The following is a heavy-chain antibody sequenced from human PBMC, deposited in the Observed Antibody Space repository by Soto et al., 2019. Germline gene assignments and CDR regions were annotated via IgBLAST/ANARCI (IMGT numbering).Heavy chain of an antibody. D-gene: IGHD6-6*01. CDR2: MNPNSGNT. J-gene: IGHJ6*02. V-gene: IGHV1-8*01. CDR1: GYTFTSYD. Sequence: ASVKVSCKASGYTFTSYDINWVRQATGQGLEWMGWMNPNSGNTGYAQKFQGRVTMTRNTSISTAYMELSSLRSEDTAVYYCATSSSYPDYYYYGMDVWGQGTTVTVSS. CDR3: ATSSSYPDYYYYGMDV.